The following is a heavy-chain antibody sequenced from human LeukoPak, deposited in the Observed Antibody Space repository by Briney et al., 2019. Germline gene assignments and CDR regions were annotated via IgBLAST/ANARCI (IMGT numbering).Heavy chain of an antibody. CDR3: ARDVPSSWYYYYGMDV. CDR2: ISAYNGNT. J-gene: IGHJ6*02. Sequence: GASVKVSCKASGYTFTSYGISWARQAPGQGLEWMGWISAYNGNTNYAQKLQGRVTMTTDTSTSTAYMELRSLRSDDTAVYYCARDVPSSWYYYYGMDVWGQGTTVTVSS. D-gene: IGHD6-13*01. CDR1: GYTFTSYG. V-gene: IGHV1-18*01.